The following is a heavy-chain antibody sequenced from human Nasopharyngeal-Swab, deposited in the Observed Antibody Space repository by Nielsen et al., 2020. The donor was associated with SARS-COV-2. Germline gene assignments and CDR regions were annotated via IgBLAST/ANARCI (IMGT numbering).Heavy chain of an antibody. J-gene: IGHJ5*02. CDR2: INGVGAA. CDR1: ALTLNNYA. V-gene: IGHV3-23*01. Sequence: GGSLRLSCAAPALTLNNYAVAWVRQAPGKGLEWLSGINGVGAAYYADSVKGRFTVSRDYSNDTVSLQMDGLRVEDTAVYYRAKAPLSWNDRLDLWGQGTLVTVSS. CDR3: AKAPLSWNDRLDL. D-gene: IGHD1-1*01.